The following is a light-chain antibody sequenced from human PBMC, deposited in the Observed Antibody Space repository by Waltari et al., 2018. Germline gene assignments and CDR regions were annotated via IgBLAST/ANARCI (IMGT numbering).Light chain of an antibody. J-gene: IGLJ2*01. V-gene: IGLV2-14*03. Sequence: QSALTQPASVSGSPGQSVTIPCTGTSSDVGGYNSVSWYQQHPGKAPKLMIFDVIYRPSGVSDRFSGSKSGNTASLTISGLQAEDEADYYCSSYIGSSTLELFGGGTSLTVL. CDR3: SSYIGSSTLEL. CDR2: DVI. CDR1: SSDVGGYNS.